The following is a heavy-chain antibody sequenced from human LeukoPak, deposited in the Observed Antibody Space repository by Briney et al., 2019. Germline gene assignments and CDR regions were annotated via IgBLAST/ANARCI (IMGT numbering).Heavy chain of an antibody. CDR1: GFTFSSYS. CDR2: ISSSSSYI. D-gene: IGHD2-15*01. Sequence: GGSLRLSCAASGFTFSSYSMNWVRQAPGKGLEWVSSISSSSSYIYYADSVKGRFTVSRDNSKNTLYLQMNSLRAEDTAVYYCARDSGRIAATTYFDYWGQGTLVSVSS. V-gene: IGHV3-21*01. CDR3: ARDSGRIAATTYFDY. J-gene: IGHJ4*02.